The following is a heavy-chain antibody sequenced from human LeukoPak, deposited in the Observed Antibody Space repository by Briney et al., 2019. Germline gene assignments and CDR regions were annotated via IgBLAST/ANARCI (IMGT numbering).Heavy chain of an antibody. J-gene: IGHJ6*02. Sequence: PSETLSLTCTVSGGSISSYYWSWIRQPPGKGLEWIGYIYYSGSTNYNPSLKSRVTISVDTSKNQFSLKLSSVTAADTAVYYCARSGGIIAAAGNRYYYGMDVWGQGTTVTVS. CDR2: IYYSGST. V-gene: IGHV4-59*01. D-gene: IGHD6-13*01. CDR3: ARSGGIIAAAGNRYYYGMDV. CDR1: GGSISSYY.